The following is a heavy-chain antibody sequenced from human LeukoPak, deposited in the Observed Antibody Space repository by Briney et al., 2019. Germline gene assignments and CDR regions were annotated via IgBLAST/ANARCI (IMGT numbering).Heavy chain of an antibody. CDR1: VGSFSGYY. J-gene: IGHJ5*02. Sequence: SETLSLTCAVSVGSFSGYYRSWIRQPPGKGLEWIGEINHSGSTNYNPSLKSRVTTSVDPSKNQVSLKLTSVTAADTAVYYCARVNYFDSGGYYWWFDPWGQGTLVTVSS. CDR3: ARVNYFDSGGYYWWFDP. V-gene: IGHV4-34*01. D-gene: IGHD3-22*01. CDR2: INHSGST.